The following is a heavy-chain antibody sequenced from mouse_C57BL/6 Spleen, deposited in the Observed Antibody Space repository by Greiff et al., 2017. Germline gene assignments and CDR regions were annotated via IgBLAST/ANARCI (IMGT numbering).Heavy chain of an antibody. CDR3: ARYSRYDYDAMDY. D-gene: IGHD1-1*02. Sequence: DVKLVESGGGLVQPGGSLSLSCAASGFTFTDYYMSWVRQPPGKALEWLGFIRNKANGYTTEYSASVKGRFTISRDNSQSILYLQMNALRAEDSATYYCARYSRYDYDAMDYWGQGTSVTVSS. CDR1: GFTFTDYY. V-gene: IGHV7-3*01. J-gene: IGHJ4*01. CDR2: IRNKANGYTT.